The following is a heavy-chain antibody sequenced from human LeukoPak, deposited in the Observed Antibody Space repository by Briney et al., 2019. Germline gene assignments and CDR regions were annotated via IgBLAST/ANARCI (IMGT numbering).Heavy chain of an antibody. D-gene: IGHD7-27*01. J-gene: IGHJ4*02. Sequence: ASVKVSCKASGYTFTSYDINWMRQATGQGLEWMGWMSPNSGNTGYAQKFQGRVAMTRDTSTGTAYLELSSLRSEDSAVYYCVRTPPNWGADFWGQGTLVTVSS. CDR2: MSPNSGNT. V-gene: IGHV1-8*01. CDR3: VRTPPNWGADF. CDR1: GYTFTSYD.